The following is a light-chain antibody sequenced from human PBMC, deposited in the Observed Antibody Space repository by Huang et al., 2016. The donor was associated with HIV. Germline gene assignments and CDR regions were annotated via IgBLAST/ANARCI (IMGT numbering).Light chain of an antibody. V-gene: IGKV1-39*01. CDR1: QSVTKY. CDR2: GAS. Sequence: DIQMTQSPSSLSASVGDRVIITCRASQSVTKYLNWYQHMTGKAPKLLLYGASTLQGGVSSRFSGSGSGTEFTLSISSLQPEDAATYYCQQSYRLPRTFGQGTSLEI. CDR3: QQSYRLPRT. J-gene: IGKJ2*02.